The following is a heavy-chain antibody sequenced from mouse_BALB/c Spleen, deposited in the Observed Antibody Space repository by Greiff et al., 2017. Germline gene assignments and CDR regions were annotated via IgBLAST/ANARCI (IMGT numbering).Heavy chain of an antibody. CDR1: GYTFTNYW. CDR2: IYPGGGYT. V-gene: IGHV1-63*02. J-gene: IGHJ4*01. CDR3: ANYYGNYVRAMDY. Sequence: VKLMESGAELVRPGTSVKISCKASGYTFTNYWLGWVKQRPGHGLEWIGDIYPGGGYTNYNEKFKGKATLTADTSSSTAYMQLSSLTSEDSAVYFCANYYGNYVRAMDYWGQGTSVTVSS. D-gene: IGHD2-1*01.